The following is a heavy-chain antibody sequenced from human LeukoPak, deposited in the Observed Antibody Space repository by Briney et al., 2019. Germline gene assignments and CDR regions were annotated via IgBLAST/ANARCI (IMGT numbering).Heavy chain of an antibody. CDR1: GFTFSSYA. V-gene: IGHV3-30*04. CDR3: AELGITMIGGV. D-gene: IGHD3-10*02. CDR2: ISYDGSNK. J-gene: IGHJ6*04. Sequence: GGSLRLSCAASGFTFSSYAMHWVRQAPGKGLEWVAVISYDGSNKFYADSVKGRFTISRDNSKNTLYLQVNSLRAEDTAVYYCAELGITMIGGVWGKGTTVTISS.